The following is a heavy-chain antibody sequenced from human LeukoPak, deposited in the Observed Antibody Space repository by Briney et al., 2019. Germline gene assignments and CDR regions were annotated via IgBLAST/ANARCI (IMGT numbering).Heavy chain of an antibody. CDR2: ISWNSGRK. CDR3: AQDSGSDYYYGMDV. V-gene: IGHV3-9*01. D-gene: IGHD7-27*01. J-gene: IGHJ6*02. Sequence: GRSLRVSCAASGFTFGDYAMHWVRQAPGKGLEWVSGISWNSGRKDYADSVKGRFAISRDNAKNSLYLQMNSLRTEDTALYFCAQDSGSDYYYGMDVWGLGTTVTVSS. CDR1: GFTFGDYA.